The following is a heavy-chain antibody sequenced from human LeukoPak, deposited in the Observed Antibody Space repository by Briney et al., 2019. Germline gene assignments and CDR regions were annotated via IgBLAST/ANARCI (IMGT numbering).Heavy chain of an antibody. CDR2: IHYNGDT. J-gene: IGHJ2*01. CDR1: GTFFSSYF. CDR3: ARHITGSGSAFDH. Sequence: SETLSLTCTVSGTFFSSYFWGWIRQPPGKGLEWIAYIHYNGDTNYNPSLTSRVTISVGPSRNQFSLQLSSVTAADTAVYYCARHITGSGSAFDHWGRGTLVTASS. D-gene: IGHD3-10*01. V-gene: IGHV4-59*08.